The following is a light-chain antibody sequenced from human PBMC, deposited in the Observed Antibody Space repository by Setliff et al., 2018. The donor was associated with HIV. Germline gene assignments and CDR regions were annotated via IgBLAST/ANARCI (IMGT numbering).Light chain of an antibody. CDR1: SSDIGGYNY. J-gene: IGLJ1*01. CDR3: SSYTATSTLYV. Sequence: SALTQPASVSGSPGQSITISCTGTSSDIGGYNYVSRYQQHPGKAPKLVISEVSNRPSGLSNRFSGSKSGDTASLTISGLQTEDEADYYCSSYTATSTLYVFGTGTKV. CDR2: EVS. V-gene: IGLV2-14*01.